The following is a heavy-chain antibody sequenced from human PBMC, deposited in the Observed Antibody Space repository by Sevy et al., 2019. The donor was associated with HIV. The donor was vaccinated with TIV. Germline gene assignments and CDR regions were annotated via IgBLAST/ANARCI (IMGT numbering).Heavy chain of an antibody. J-gene: IGHJ4*02. CDR1: GLTFNRYP. CDR2: ISNDGRDK. CDR3: ARDRTIAAADYYFDY. D-gene: IGHD6-13*01. Sequence: GGSLRLSCAASGLTFNRYPMHWVRQAPGKGLEWVAVISNDGRDKHYADSVKGRFTVSRENSKNTLYLQMNSLRAEDTAVYYCARDRTIAAADYYFDYWGQGTLVTVSS. V-gene: IGHV3-30*04.